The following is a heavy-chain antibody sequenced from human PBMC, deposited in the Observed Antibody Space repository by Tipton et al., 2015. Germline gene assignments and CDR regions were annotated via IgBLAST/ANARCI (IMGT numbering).Heavy chain of an antibody. CDR2: IDWTGGVL. CDR3: VRDVLSTAATAFDF. D-gene: IGHD2-2*01. Sequence: SLRLSCAASGFMLEDFAMHWVRQVPGKGLEWVSGIDWTGGVLAYADSVKGRFTISRDLSKDSLYLQMDSLRPEDTAIYFCVRDVLSTAATAFDFWGPGTLVTVSS. V-gene: IGHV3-9*01. CDR1: GFMLEDFA. J-gene: IGHJ4*02.